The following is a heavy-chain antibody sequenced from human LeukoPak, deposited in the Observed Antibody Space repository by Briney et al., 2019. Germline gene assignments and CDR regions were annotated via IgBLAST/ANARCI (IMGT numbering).Heavy chain of an antibody. V-gene: IGHV3-53*01. CDR1: GFTVSSKY. D-gene: IGHD3-10*01. CDR2: IYSSGDS. Sequence: VGSLRLSCAAPGFTVSSKYMSWVRQTPGKRLQWVALIYSSGDSYTADSVKGRFTISRDDSENTLYLLMDSLRAEDTAVYYCATGYYFGSGSYGYLDYWGQGTLVTVSS. CDR3: ATGYYFGSGSYGYLDY. J-gene: IGHJ4*02.